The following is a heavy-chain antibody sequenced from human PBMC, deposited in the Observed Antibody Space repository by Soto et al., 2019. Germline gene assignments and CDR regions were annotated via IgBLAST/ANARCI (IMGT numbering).Heavy chain of an antibody. V-gene: IGHV3-74*01. Sequence: GGSLRLSCAAPGFSLSYYWMHWVRQAPGKGLVWVSRINSDGSSTSYADSVKGRFTISRDNAKNTLYLQLNSLRAEDTAVYYCTRDPRTGYYDSSGYYYDWGRGTLVTVSS. J-gene: IGHJ4*02. CDR1: GFSLSYYW. CDR3: TRDPRTGYYDSSGYYYD. D-gene: IGHD3-22*01. CDR2: INSDGSST.